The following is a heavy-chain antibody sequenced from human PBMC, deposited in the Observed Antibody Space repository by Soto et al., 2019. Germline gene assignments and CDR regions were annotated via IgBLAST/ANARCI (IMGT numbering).Heavy chain of an antibody. CDR2: IYYSGST. D-gene: IGHD3-9*01. J-gene: IGHJ4*02. CDR3: ARNPYDILTGYPYYFDY. CDR1: GGSISSYY. Sequence: ETLSLTCTVSGGSISSYYWSWIRQPPGKGLEWIGYIYYSGSTNYNPSLKSRVTISVDTSKNQFSLKLGSVTAADTAVYYCARNPYDILTGYPYYFDYWGQGTLVTVSS. V-gene: IGHV4-59*01.